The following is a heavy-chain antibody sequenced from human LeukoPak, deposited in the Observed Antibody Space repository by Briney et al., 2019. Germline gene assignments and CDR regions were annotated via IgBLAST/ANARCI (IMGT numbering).Heavy chain of an antibody. J-gene: IGHJ4*02. CDR3: ARVYCSSTSCVDRRFDY. Sequence: PGGSLRLSCAASGFTFSSYSMNWVRQAPGKGLEWVSSINSSSYIYYADSVKGRFTISRDNAKNSLYLQMNSLRAEDTAVYYCARVYCSSTSCVDRRFDYWGQGTLVTVSS. D-gene: IGHD2-2*01. V-gene: IGHV3-21*01. CDR1: GFTFSSYS. CDR2: INSSSYI.